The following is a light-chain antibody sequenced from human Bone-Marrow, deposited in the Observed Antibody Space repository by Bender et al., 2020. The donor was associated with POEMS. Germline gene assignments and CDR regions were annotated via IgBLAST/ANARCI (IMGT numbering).Light chain of an antibody. Sequence: QSVLTQPPSASGTPGQRVTISCSGSNSNIGTNAVNWYQQFPGTAPKLLLYSGKQRPSGVPDRFYAFKSGTPASLGISGLQSEDGADYYCAAWDAGLSGGMFGGGTKLTVL. J-gene: IGLJ3*02. CDR2: SGK. V-gene: IGLV1-44*01. CDR1: NSNIGTNA. CDR3: AAWDAGLSGGM.